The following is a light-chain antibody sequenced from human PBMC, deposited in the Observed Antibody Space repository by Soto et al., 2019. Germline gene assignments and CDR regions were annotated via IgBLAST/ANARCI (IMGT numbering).Light chain of an antibody. V-gene: IGKV3-20*01. CDR1: QSVSSSY. Sequence: EIVLTQSPGTLSLSPGERATLSCRASQSVSSSYLAWYQQKPGQAPRLLIYGASSRATGILDRFSGSGSGTDFTLTISRLEPEDFATYYCQKYSSVITFGQGTRLEI. J-gene: IGKJ5*01. CDR2: GAS. CDR3: QKYSSVIT.